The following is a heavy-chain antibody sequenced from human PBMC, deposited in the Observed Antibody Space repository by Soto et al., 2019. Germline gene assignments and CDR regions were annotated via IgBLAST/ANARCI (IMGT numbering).Heavy chain of an antibody. D-gene: IGHD2-2*01. Sequence: GASVEVSCKXSGGTFSSYAISWVRQAPGQGLEWMGGIIPIFGTANYAQKFRGRVTITADESTSTAYMELSSLRSEDTAVYYCARSDIVVVPAASARYYYGMDVWGQGTTVTV. CDR3: ARSDIVVVPAASARYYYGMDV. CDR1: GGTFSSYA. J-gene: IGHJ6*02. CDR2: IIPIFGTA. V-gene: IGHV1-69*13.